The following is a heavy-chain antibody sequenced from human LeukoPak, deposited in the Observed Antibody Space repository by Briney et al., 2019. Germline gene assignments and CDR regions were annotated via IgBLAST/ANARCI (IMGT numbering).Heavy chain of an antibody. J-gene: IGHJ6*02. CDR1: GFTFSNAW. CDR3: TTGDLGFGELFYYYYGMDV. V-gene: IGHV3-15*01. CDR2: IKSKTDGGTT. D-gene: IGHD3-10*01. Sequence: PGGSLRLSCAASGFTFSNAWMSLVRQAPGKGLEWVGRIKSKTDGGTTDYAAPVKGRFTISRDDSKNTLYLQMNSLKTEDTAVYYCTTGDLGFGELFYYYYGMDVWGQGTTVTVSS.